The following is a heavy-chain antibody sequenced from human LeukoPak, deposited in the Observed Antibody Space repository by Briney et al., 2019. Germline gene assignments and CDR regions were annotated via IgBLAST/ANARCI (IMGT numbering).Heavy chain of an antibody. J-gene: IGHJ4*02. Sequence: GGSLRLSCAASGFTFSNYWMHWVRQAPGKGLMWVSRINSDESITSYADSVKGRFTISRDNAKNTHYLQMNSLRAEDTAEYYCARGYTSGWYLFGDYWGQGALVTVSS. V-gene: IGHV3-74*01. CDR3: ARGYTSGWYLFGDY. CDR1: GFTFSNYW. D-gene: IGHD6-19*01. CDR2: INSDESIT.